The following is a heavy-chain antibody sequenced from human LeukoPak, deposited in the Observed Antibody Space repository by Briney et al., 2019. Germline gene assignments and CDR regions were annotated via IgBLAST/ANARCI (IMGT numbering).Heavy chain of an antibody. V-gene: IGHV3-30-3*01. Sequence: GGSLRLSCAASGFTFSSYAMHWVRQAPGKGLEWVAVISYDGSNKYYADSVKGRFTISRDNSKNTLYLQMNSLRAEDTAVYYCARPPRLDIVVVVAATRWFDPWGQGTLVTVSS. J-gene: IGHJ5*02. CDR1: GFTFSSYA. CDR2: ISYDGSNK. D-gene: IGHD2-15*01. CDR3: ARPPRLDIVVVVAATRWFDP.